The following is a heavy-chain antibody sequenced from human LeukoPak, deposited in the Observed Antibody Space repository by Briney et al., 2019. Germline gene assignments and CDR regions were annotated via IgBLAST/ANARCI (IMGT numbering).Heavy chain of an antibody. CDR2: IKSKTDGGTT. CDR3: TRSSEAKGFDY. V-gene: IGHV3-15*01. CDR1: GFTFSNAW. Sequence: NPGGSLRLSCAASGFTFSNAWMSWVRQAPGKGLEWVGRIKSKTDGGTTDYAAPVKGRFTISRDDSKNTLYLQMNSLKTEDTAVYYCTRSSEAKGFDYWGQGTLVTVSS. D-gene: IGHD1-26*01. J-gene: IGHJ4*02.